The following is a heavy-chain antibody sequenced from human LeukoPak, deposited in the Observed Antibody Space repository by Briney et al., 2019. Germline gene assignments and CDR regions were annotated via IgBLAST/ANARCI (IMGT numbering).Heavy chain of an antibody. CDR1: GFTLSSYS. CDR2: IYHSGST. D-gene: IGHD3-10*01. J-gene: IGHJ4*02. V-gene: IGHV4-38-2*01. Sequence: GSLRLSCAASGFTLSSYSMNWVRQAPGKGLEWIGSIYHSGSTYYNPSLKSRVTISVDTSKNQFSLKLSSVTAADTAVYYCANIGYYSGPDYWGQGSLVTVSS. CDR3: ANIGYYSGPDY.